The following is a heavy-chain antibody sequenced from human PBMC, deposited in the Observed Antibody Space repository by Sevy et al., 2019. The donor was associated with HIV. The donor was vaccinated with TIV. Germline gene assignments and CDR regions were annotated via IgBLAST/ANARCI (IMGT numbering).Heavy chain of an antibody. D-gene: IGHD5-18*01. CDR2: IHSDDTT. CDR3: ARGKSGYGYALNY. CDR1: GFSVSSNY. Sequence: GGSLRLSCAASGFSVSSNYMSWVRQAPGKGPEWVSVIHSDDTTYHADSVKDRFTISRDNFKNTLYLHMSSLRAEDTAVYYCARGKSGYGYALNYWGQGTLVTVSS. V-gene: IGHV3-66*01. J-gene: IGHJ4*02.